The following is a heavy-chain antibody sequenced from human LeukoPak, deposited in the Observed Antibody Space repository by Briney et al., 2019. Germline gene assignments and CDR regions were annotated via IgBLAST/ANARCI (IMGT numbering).Heavy chain of an antibody. V-gene: IGHV1-2*02. D-gene: IGHD6-19*01. CDR1: GYTFTGYY. CDR3: ARDFVSGWSFDH. CDR2: INPNSGGT. Sequence: GASVKVSCKASGYTFTGYYMHWVRQAPGQGLEWMGWINPNSGGTNYAQKLQGRVTMTTDTSTSTAYMELRSLRSDDTAVYYCARDFVSGWSFDHWGQGTLVTVSS. J-gene: IGHJ4*02.